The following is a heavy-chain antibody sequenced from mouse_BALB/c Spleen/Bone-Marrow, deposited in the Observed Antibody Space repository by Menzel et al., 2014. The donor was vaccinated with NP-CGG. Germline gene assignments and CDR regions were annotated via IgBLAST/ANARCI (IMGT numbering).Heavy chain of an antibody. CDR1: GYKFTDYA. D-gene: IGHD1-1*01. J-gene: IGHJ2*01. CDR2: ISTYSGNT. V-gene: IGHV1-67*01. CDR3: ARNFYGSAYFDF. Sequence: QVHVKQSGPELVRPGVSVKISCKGSGYKFTDYAMHWVKQSHAKSLEWIGLISTYSGNTHYNQEFKGKATMTVDKSSSTAYMELARLTSEDSAIYYCARNFYGSAYFDFWGQGSTLTVSS.